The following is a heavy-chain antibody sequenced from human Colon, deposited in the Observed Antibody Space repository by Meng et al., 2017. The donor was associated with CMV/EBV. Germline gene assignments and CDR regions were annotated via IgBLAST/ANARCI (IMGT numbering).Heavy chain of an antibody. CDR3: ARDRWFTF. CDR2: IGRGSGA. D-gene: IGHD2-15*01. J-gene: IGHJ4*02. V-gene: IGHV3-23*04. CDR1: GFTFTSYD. Sequence: EGEWVGSGGGLVRPGGSMRLSCAASGFTFTSYDMSWVRQAPGKGLEWVSTIGRGSGANYADSVKGRFTMSRDNSKNTVYLEMNNLRAEDTAIYYCARDRWFTFWGQGVLVTVSS.